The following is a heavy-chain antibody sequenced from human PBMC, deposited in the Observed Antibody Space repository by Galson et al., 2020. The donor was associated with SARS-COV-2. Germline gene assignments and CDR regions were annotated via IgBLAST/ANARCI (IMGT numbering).Heavy chain of an antibody. V-gene: IGHV4-39*07. Sequence: ASETLSLTCSVSGGDIFISSNYCAWIRQAPGKGLEWIASVYYTGTTYFNPSLKRRVTISADRSRNQFSLQLTSVTAADTAVYYCARDLMRWRGARSYCFGMGVWGPGIMVTVSS. CDR1: GGDIFISSNY. D-gene: IGHD3-10*01. J-gene: IGHJ6*02. CDR3: ARDLMRWRGARSYCFGMGV. CDR2: VYYTGTT.